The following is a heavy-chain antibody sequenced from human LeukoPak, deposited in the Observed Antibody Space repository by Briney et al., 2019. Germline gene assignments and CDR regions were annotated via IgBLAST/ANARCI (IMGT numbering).Heavy chain of an antibody. CDR3: AKVSYDFWSGYKSFDY. V-gene: IGHV3-23*01. CDR1: GFTFSSYA. CDR2: ISGSGGST. D-gene: IGHD3-3*01. J-gene: IGHJ4*02. Sequence: PGGSLRLSCAASGFTFSSYAMSWVRQAPGKGLEWVSAISGSGGSTYYADSVKGRFTISRDNSKNTLYLQMNSLRAEDTAVYYCAKVSYDFWSGYKSFDYWGQGTLVTVSS.